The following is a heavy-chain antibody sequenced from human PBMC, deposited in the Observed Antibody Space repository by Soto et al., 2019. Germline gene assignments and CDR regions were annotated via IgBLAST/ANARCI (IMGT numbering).Heavy chain of an antibody. Sequence: EVQLVESGGGLVQPGGSLRLSCAASGFTFSTYNMNWVRQAPGQGLEWVSYISSSTGTKYYADSVKGRFTISRDNAKNSLYLQMNSLRDVDTAVYYCARDSGGYDYFDYWGQGTLVTVSS. D-gene: IGHD5-18*01. J-gene: IGHJ4*02. V-gene: IGHV3-48*02. CDR1: GFTFSTYN. CDR3: ARDSGGYDYFDY. CDR2: ISSSTGTK.